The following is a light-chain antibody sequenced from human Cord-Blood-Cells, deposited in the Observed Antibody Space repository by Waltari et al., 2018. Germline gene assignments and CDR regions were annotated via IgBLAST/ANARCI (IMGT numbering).Light chain of an antibody. Sequence: QSALTQPRSVSGSPGQSVTISCTGTSSDVGGYNSVSWYQQHPGKAPKLMIYDVSKRPSGVPDRFSGSKSGHTASLTISVLQAEDEADYYCCSYAGSYTWVFGGGTKLTVL. CDR2: DVS. J-gene: IGLJ3*02. CDR3: CSYAGSYTWV. V-gene: IGLV2-11*01. CDR1: SSDVGGYNS.